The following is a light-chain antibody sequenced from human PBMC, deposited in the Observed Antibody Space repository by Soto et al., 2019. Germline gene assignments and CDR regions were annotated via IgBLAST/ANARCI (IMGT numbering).Light chain of an antibody. CDR1: SSDVGGYNY. Sequence: QSALTQPPSASGSPGQSVTISCTGTSSDVGGYNYVSWYQQHPGKALKLMIYEVSKRPSGVPDRFSGSKSGNTASLTVSGLQAEDEADYYCSSYAGSNKVVFGGGTKLTVL. CDR2: EVS. CDR3: SSYAGSNKVV. V-gene: IGLV2-8*01. J-gene: IGLJ2*01.